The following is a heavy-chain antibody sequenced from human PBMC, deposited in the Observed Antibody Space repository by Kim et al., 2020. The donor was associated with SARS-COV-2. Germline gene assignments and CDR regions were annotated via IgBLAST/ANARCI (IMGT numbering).Heavy chain of an antibody. V-gene: IGHV3-23*01. CDR1: GFTFSSYA. CDR2: ISGSGGST. J-gene: IGHJ3*02. D-gene: IGHD3-22*01. Sequence: GGSLRLSCAASGFTFSSYAMSWVRQAPGKGLEWVSAISGSGGSTYYADSVKGRFTISRDNSKNTLYLQMNSLRAEDTAVYYCAKGRGYYYDSSGYYLDAFDIWGQGTMVTVSS. CDR3: AKGRGYYYDSSGYYLDAFDI.